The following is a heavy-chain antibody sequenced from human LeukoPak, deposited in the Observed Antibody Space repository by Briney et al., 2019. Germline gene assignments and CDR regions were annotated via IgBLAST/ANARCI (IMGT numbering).Heavy chain of an antibody. J-gene: IGHJ5*02. CDR3: ARAYCGGDCYSYWFDP. V-gene: IGHV1-18*01. CDR1: GYTFTSYG. Sequence: ASVKVSRKASGYTFTSYGISWVRQAPGQGLEWMGWISAYNGNTNYAQKLQGRVTMTTDTSTSTAYMELRSLRSDDTAVYYCARAYCGGDCYSYWFDPWGQGTLVTVSS. CDR2: ISAYNGNT. D-gene: IGHD2-21*02.